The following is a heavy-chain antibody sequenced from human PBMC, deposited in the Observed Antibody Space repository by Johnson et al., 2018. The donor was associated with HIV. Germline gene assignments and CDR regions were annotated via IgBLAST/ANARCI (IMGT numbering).Heavy chain of an antibody. CDR1: GFTFSSYD. J-gene: IGHJ3*02. CDR3: ASSNYYDQDAFDI. Sequence: VQLVESGGGVVQPGRSLRLSCTASGFTFSSYDMHWVRQATGKGLEWVSAIGTAGDTYYPGSVKGRFTISRDNAKNSLYLQMNSLRAEDTAVYYCASSNYYDQDAFDIWGQGTMVTVSS. D-gene: IGHD3-16*01. CDR2: IGTAGDT. V-gene: IGHV3-13*01.